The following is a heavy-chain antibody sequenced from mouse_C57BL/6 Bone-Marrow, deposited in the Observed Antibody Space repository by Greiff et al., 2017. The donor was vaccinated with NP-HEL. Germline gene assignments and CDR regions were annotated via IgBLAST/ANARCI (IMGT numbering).Heavy chain of an antibody. V-gene: IGHV5-16*01. CDR2: INYDGSST. D-gene: IGHD2-3*01. J-gene: IGHJ1*03. Sequence: EVHLVESEGGLVQPGSSMKLSCTASGFTFSDYYMAWVRQVPEKGLEWVANINYDGSSTYYLDSLKSRFIISRDNAKNILYLQMSSLKSEDTATYYCARAYDYWYFDVWGTGTTVTVSS. CDR1: GFTFSDYY. CDR3: ARAYDYWYFDV.